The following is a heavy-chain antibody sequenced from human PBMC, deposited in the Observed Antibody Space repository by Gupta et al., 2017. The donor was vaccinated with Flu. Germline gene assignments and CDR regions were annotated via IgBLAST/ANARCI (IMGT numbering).Heavy chain of an antibody. CDR2: VGDSVNT. CDR3: ARRITYGKTFDD. J-gene: IGHJ5*02. V-gene: IGHV4-39*01. D-gene: IGHD3-10*01. CDR1: GGSISDTSYY. Sequence: QLQLQESGPGLVKPSETLSLICTVSGGSISDTSYYWGWIRQPPGKGLEWIGNVGDSVNTFYNPSLKSRVTISVDTSKNQFSLKLSSVTAADTAVYYCARRITYGKTFDDWGQGSRVIVSS.